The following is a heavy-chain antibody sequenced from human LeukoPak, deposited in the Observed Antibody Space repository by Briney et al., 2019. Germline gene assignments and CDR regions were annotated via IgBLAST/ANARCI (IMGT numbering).Heavy chain of an antibody. Sequence: ASVNVSRKASGHTFTTFTNHWGRQAPGQRLERMGWINAGNGNTIYSQKFHGRVTITRDTSASTAYMELSSLRSEDTAVYYCARVYSSSRGNYFDYWGQGTLVTVSS. CDR3: ARVYSSSRGNYFDY. D-gene: IGHD6-13*01. V-gene: IGHV1-3*01. CDR1: GHTFTTFT. J-gene: IGHJ4*02. CDR2: INAGNGNT.